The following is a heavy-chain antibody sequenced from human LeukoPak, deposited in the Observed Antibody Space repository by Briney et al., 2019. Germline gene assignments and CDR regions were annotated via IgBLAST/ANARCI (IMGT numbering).Heavy chain of an antibody. J-gene: IGHJ6*03. CDR3: ALRTYYYYYMDV. CDR1: GGSISISSYY. CDR2: IYYSGST. D-gene: IGHD3-3*01. V-gene: IGHV4-39*01. Sequence: PSETLSLTCTVSGGSISISSYYWGWIRQPPGKGLEWIGSIYYSGSTYYNPSLKSRVTISVDTSKNQFSLKLSSVTAADTAVYYCALRTYYYYYMDVWGKGTTVTVSS.